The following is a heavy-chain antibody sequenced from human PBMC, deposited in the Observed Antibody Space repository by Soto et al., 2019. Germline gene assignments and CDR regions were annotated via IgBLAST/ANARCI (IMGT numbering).Heavy chain of an antibody. J-gene: IGHJ4*02. D-gene: IGHD2-21*02. CDR2: ISYDGSNK. CDR1: GFTFSSYG. V-gene: IGHV3-30*18. Sequence: QVQLVESGGGVVQPGRSLRLSCAASGFTFSSYGMHWVRQAPGKGLEWVAVISYDGSNKYYADSVKGRFTISRDNSKNTLYLQMNSLRAEDTSVYYCAKASRIVVVTAPYDCWGQGTLFTVCS. CDR3: AKASRIVVVTAPYDC.